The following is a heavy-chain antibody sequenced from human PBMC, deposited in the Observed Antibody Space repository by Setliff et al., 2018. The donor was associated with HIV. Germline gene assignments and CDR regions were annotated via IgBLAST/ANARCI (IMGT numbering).Heavy chain of an antibody. CDR3: AKVFAYGVDGFDI. Sequence: GESLKISCEASGFTFSTYGMGWVRQAPGKGLEWVSTVGAVGAHTHYAESVKGRFTISKDNSKNTLYLQMSSLRDEDTAVYYCAKVFAYGVDGFDIWGQGTMVTVSS. V-gene: IGHV3-23*01. CDR1: GFTFSTYG. J-gene: IGHJ3*02. CDR2: VGAVGAHT. D-gene: IGHD4-17*01.